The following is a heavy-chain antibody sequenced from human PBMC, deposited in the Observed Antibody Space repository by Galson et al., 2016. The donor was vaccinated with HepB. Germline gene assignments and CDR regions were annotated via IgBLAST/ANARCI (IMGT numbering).Heavy chain of an antibody. CDR3: ARSGRRDWYFDL. D-gene: IGHD1-1*01. CDR1: GFTFSTYD. Sequence: SLRLSCAASGFTFSTYDMHWVRQPTGKGLEWLSGIGTAGDKYYSDSVKGRFTISRENAKNSLYLQMNSLRDDDTAVYYCARSGRRDWYFDLWGRGTLVTVSS. V-gene: IGHV3-13*04. CDR2: IGTAGDK. J-gene: IGHJ2*01.